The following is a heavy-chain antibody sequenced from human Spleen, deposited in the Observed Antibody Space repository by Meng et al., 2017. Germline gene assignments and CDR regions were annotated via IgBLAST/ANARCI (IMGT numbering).Heavy chain of an antibody. V-gene: IGHV1-69*06. D-gene: IGHD6-25*01. CDR2: INAVFGTT. J-gene: IGHJ4*02. CDR1: GGIFSNYV. Sequence: KVSCKALGGIFSNYVIGLVRQAPGQGLEWMGGINAVFGTTNYAQKFQGRVTITADKSTSTAYMELSSLRSDDTAMYYCARDEDISAAGKLFGDYWGQGTLVTVSS. CDR3: ARDEDISAAGKLFGDY.